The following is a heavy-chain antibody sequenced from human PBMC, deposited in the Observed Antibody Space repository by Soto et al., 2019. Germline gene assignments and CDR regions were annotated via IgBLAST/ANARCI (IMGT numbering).Heavy chain of an antibody. CDR3: VRFHPPCDFWSGYYMGCQYYYYGMDV. J-gene: IGHJ6*02. CDR1: GYTFTSYG. V-gene: IGHV1-18*04. Sequence: QVQLVQSGAEVKKPGASVKVSCKASGYTFTSYGISWVRQAPGQGREWMGWISAYNGNTNYAQKLQGRVTMTTNTSPSTSYLELMSLRSDDTGLYYCVRFHPPCDFWSGYYMGCQYYYYGMDVWGQGTTVTVSS. CDR2: ISAYNGNT. D-gene: IGHD3-3*01.